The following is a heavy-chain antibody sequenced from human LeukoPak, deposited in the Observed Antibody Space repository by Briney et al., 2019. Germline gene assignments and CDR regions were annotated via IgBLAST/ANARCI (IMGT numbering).Heavy chain of an antibody. CDR3: ARWDCGYSYGYRDY. CDR1: GFTFSSYS. V-gene: IGHV3-48*01. CDR2: ISSSSNTI. J-gene: IGHJ4*02. Sequence: PGGSLRLSCAASGFTFSSYSMNWVRQAPGKGLEWVSYISSSSNTIYYADSVKGRFTISRDNAKNSLFLQMNSLRAEDTAVYYCARWDCGYSYGYRDYWGQGTLVTVSS. D-gene: IGHD5-18*01.